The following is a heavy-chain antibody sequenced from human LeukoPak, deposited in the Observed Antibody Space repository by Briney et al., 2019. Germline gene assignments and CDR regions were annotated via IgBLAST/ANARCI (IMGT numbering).Heavy chain of an antibody. CDR2: ISSSGSII. Sequence: SGGSLRLSCAASGFTFSSYEMNWVRQAPGKGLEWVSYISSSGSIIYYADSKKGRFTISRDNAKNSLYLQMNSLRAEDTAIYYCARRSVVAPRGFDYWGQGTLVTVSS. CDR3: ARRSVVAPRGFDY. J-gene: IGHJ4*02. V-gene: IGHV3-48*03. D-gene: IGHD2-2*01. CDR1: GFTFSSYE.